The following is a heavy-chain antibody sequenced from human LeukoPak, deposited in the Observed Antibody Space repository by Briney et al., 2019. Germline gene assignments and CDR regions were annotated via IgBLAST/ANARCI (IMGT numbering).Heavy chain of an antibody. Sequence: ASVTVSCTASGYTFTSYAMHWVRQAPGQRLEWMGWINAGNGNTKYSQKFQGRVTITRDTPASTAYMELSSLRSEDTAVYYCARTSITMVRGVILDWFDPWGQGTLVTVSS. CDR2: INAGNGNT. J-gene: IGHJ5*02. CDR3: ARTSITMVRGVILDWFDP. CDR1: GYTFTSYA. D-gene: IGHD3-10*01. V-gene: IGHV1-3*01.